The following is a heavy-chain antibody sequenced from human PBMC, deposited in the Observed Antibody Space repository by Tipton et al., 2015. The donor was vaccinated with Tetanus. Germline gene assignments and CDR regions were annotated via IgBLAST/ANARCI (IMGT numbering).Heavy chain of an antibody. J-gene: IGHJ4*02. D-gene: IGHD6-19*01. CDR3: AKNSMGSGWSEFDS. CDR1: GFTFINYA. V-gene: IGHV3-23*01. CDR2: ISSAGST. Sequence: SLRLSCAASGFTFINYAMSWVRQAPGKGLEWVSIISSAGSTYYADSVNGRFTISRDNSRNLVYLQLNSLRAEDTATYYCAKNSMGSGWSEFDSWGQGTLVTVSS.